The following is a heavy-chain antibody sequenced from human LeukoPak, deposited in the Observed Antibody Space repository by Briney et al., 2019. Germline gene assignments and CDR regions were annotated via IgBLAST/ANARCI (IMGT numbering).Heavy chain of an antibody. CDR2: INYSGST. J-gene: IGHJ4*02. Sequence: SETLSLTCTVSGGSISSTGYYWGWSRQPPGKGLEWIGSINYSGSTFYNPSLKSRVTISADTSKTQFSLKLSTVTAADTAVYYCAAYYYDSSGYFGWGQGTLVTVSS. D-gene: IGHD3-22*01. CDR3: AAYYYDSSGYFG. CDR1: GGSISSTGYY. V-gene: IGHV4-39*01.